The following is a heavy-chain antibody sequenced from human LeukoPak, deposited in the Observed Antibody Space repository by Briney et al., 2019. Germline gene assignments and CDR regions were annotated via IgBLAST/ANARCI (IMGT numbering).Heavy chain of an antibody. V-gene: IGHV3-66*01. CDR1: GFTVSSNY. Sequence: GSLRLSCAASGFTVSSNYMSWVRQAPGKGLEWVSIIYSGGSTYYADSVKGRFTISRDNSKNTLYLQMNSLRAEDTAVYYCARNRRNAITMVRGVRGYYYMDVWGKGTTVTISS. CDR3: ARNRRNAITMVRGVRGYYYMDV. J-gene: IGHJ6*03. CDR2: IYSGGST. D-gene: IGHD3-10*01.